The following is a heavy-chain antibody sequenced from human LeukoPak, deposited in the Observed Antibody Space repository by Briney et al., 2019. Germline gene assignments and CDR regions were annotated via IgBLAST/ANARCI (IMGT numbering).Heavy chain of an antibody. Sequence: GGSLRLSCAASGFSFSIHSMNWVRQAPGKGLEWVASINSRGRDTYHADSVKGRFTISRDNAKSSLCLQMNSLRAEDTAIYYCAREVVTRQDLDVWGQGTTVTVSS. V-gene: IGHV3-21*01. CDR2: INSRGRDT. CDR3: AREVVTRQDLDV. D-gene: IGHD3-16*02. J-gene: IGHJ6*02. CDR1: GFSFSIHS.